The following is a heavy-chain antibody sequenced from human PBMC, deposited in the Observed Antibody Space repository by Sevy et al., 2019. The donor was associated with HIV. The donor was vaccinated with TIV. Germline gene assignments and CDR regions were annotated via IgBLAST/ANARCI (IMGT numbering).Heavy chain of an antibody. Sequence: GGSLRLSCVISGFTFSSYEMNRVRQAPRKGLEWVSHISNSGSIIYYEDSVKGRFTISRDNAKNSLYLQMNSLRAEDTAVYYCAREDGSRQYFQYWGQGTLVTVSS. CDR3: AREDGSRQYFQY. V-gene: IGHV3-48*03. CDR2: ISNSGSII. J-gene: IGHJ1*01. CDR1: GFTFSSYE. D-gene: IGHD6-13*01.